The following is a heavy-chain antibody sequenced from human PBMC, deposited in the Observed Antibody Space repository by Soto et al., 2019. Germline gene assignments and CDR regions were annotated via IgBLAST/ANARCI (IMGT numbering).Heavy chain of an antibody. CDR2: IKSNSDVVTT. CDR1: GFSFSDTW. V-gene: IGHV3-15*01. D-gene: IGHD2-21*02. J-gene: IGHJ1*01. CDR3: TTGWGAGVTAVRDDFEH. Sequence: EVQLVESGGGSVKPGGSLRLSCAASGFSFSDTWMTWVRQAPGKGLEWVGRIKSNSDVVTTDYAVAVKGRFTVPRYDSKHTLFLQMKARKPDGRALYYCTTGWGAGVTAVRDDFEHWGQGTLVTVS.